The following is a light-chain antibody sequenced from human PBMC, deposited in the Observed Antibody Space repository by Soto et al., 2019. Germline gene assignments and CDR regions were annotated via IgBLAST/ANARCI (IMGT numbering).Light chain of an antibody. J-gene: IGLJ2*01. V-gene: IGLV7-43*01. CDR3: HLDYARAGV. Sequence: QAVVTQEPSLTVSPGGTVTLTCASSTGAVTSGYYPNWFRQKPGQAPRSLISSTSNKHSWTPDRFSGSLLGGKAALTLSGVEPEDEYEYYFHLDYARAGVFGGGTKVTVL. CDR2: STS. CDR1: TGAVTSGYY.